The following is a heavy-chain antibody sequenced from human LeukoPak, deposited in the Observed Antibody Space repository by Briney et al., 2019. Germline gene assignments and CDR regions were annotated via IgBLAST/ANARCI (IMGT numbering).Heavy chain of an antibody. CDR2: INPNSGGT. CDR1: GYTFTGYY. Sequence: ASVKVSCKASGYTFTGYYMHWVRQAPGQGLEWMGWINPNSGGTNYAQKFQGRVTMTRDTSISTAYMELSRLRSDDTAVYYCARDTGIAAPHGPDYWSQGTLVTVSS. V-gene: IGHV1-2*02. CDR3: ARDTGIAAPHGPDY. D-gene: IGHD6-13*01. J-gene: IGHJ4*02.